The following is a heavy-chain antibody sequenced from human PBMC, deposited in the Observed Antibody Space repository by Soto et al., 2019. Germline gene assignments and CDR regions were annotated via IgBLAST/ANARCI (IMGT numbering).Heavy chain of an antibody. D-gene: IGHD2-21*02. CDR2: IYPGGSDT. V-gene: IGHV5-51*01. Sequence: PGESLKISCKGSGYSFTSYWIGWVRQMPGKGLEWMGIIYPGGSDTRCSPSFQGQVTISADKSISTAYLQWSSLKASDTAMYYCARHIVVVTAMMDYYYYGMDVWGQGTTVTVSS. CDR3: ARHIVVVTAMMDYYYYGMDV. CDR1: GYSFTSYW. J-gene: IGHJ6*02.